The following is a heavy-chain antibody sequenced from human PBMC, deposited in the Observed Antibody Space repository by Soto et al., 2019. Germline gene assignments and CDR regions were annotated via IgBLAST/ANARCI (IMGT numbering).Heavy chain of an antibody. D-gene: IGHD1-26*01. Sequence: QVHLVQSGAEVKKPGSSVKVSCTASGGTFSRYGFTWVRQAPGQGFQWMGGIIPIFGTTHYEQNFQGRLSITADESTSTVYMELSSLRSDDTAIYFCARTYYQWEALHYFDFWGQGTLVTVSS. J-gene: IGHJ4*02. CDR2: IIPIFGTT. V-gene: IGHV1-69*01. CDR1: GGTFSRYG. CDR3: ARTYYQWEALHYFDF.